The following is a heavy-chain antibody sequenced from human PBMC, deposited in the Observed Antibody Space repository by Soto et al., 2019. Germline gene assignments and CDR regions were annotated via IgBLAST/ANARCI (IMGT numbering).Heavy chain of an antibody. Sequence: GGSLRLSCGVSGFTFSSHAMSGVRQAPGKGLECVSGISGSGGTTFYADSVKGRFTISRDNSKKTLYLQMNGLRAEDTAGYYCARAPYDLWSPGQFYCYHCGPGTLVSVSS. CDR1: GFTFSSHA. CDR3: ARAPYDLWSPGQFYCYH. J-gene: IGHJ4*02. D-gene: IGHD3-3*01. V-gene: IGHV3-23*01. CDR2: ISGSGGTT.